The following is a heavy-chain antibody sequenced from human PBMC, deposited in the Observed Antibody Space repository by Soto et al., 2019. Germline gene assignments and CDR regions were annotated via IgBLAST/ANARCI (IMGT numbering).Heavy chain of an antibody. Sequence: PSETLSLTCTVSGGSISSYYWSWIRQPPGKGLEWIGYIYYSGSTNYNPSLKSRVTISVDTSKNQFSLKLSSVTAADTAVYFCARSFPAALDWFDPWGQGTLVTVSS. CDR3: ARSFPAALDWFDP. CDR1: GGSISSYY. J-gene: IGHJ5*02. D-gene: IGHD3-3*02. V-gene: IGHV4-59*01. CDR2: IYYSGST.